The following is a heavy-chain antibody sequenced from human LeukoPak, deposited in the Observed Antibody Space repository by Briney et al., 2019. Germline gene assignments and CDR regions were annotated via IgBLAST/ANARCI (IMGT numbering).Heavy chain of an antibody. J-gene: IGHJ4*02. V-gene: IGHV4-38-2*02. CDR2: IYHSGTT. CDR3: VRYCSSTTCYTRAVDY. CDR1: AYSISDGFV. D-gene: IGHD2-2*02. Sequence: SETLSLTCTVSAYSISDGFVWGFIRQPPGKGLEWIASIYHSGTTYYNPSLKSRVTISVDTSKNQFSLKLSSVTAADTAVYYCVRYCSSTTCYTRAVDYWGQGTLVTVSS.